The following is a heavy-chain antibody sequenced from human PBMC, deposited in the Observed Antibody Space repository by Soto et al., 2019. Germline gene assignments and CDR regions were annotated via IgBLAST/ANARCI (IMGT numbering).Heavy chain of an antibody. CDR1: GGSISSGGYY. V-gene: IGHV4-31*03. J-gene: IGHJ5*02. Sequence: PSETLSLTCTVSGGSISSGGYYWSWFRQHPGKGLEWIGYIYYSGSTYYNPSLKSRVTISVDTSKNQFSLKLSSVTAADTAVYYCARTGDIVATINTGGWFDPWGQGTLVTVSS. D-gene: IGHD5-12*01. CDR3: ARTGDIVATINTGGWFDP. CDR2: IYYSGST.